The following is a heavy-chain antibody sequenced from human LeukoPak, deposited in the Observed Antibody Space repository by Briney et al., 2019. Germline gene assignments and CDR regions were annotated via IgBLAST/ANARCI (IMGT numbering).Heavy chain of an antibody. Sequence: PGGSLRLSCAASGFTFSDYWMHWVRQAPGKGLEWVAFIRYDGSNKYYADSVKGRFTISRDNSKNTLYLQMNSLRAEDTAVYYCNGRRRGGSYYGLSAPESIDYWGQGTLVTVSS. V-gene: IGHV3-30*02. J-gene: IGHJ4*02. D-gene: IGHD1-26*01. CDR3: NGRRRGGSYYGLSAPESIDY. CDR2: IRYDGSNK. CDR1: GFTFSDYW.